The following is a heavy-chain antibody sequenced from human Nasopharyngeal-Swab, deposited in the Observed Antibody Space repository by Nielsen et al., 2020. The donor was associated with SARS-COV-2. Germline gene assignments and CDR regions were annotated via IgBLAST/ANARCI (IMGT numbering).Heavy chain of an antibody. CDR1: GFTFSSYD. J-gene: IGHJ6*02. V-gene: IGHV3-13*01. D-gene: IGHD6-19*01. CDR2: IGTAGDT. Sequence: GESLKISCAASGFTFSSYDMHWVRQATGKGLEWVSAIGTAGDTYYPGSVKGRFTISRENAKNSLYLQMNSLKTEDTAVYYCTTDAVAGIYYGMDVWGQGTTVTVSS. CDR3: TTDAVAGIYYGMDV.